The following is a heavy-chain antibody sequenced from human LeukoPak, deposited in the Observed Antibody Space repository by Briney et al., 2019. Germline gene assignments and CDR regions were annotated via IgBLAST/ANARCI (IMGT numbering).Heavy chain of an antibody. CDR2: ISGSGAST. V-gene: IGHV3-23*01. J-gene: IGHJ4*02. D-gene: IGHD5-12*01. CDR3: AKARPRALIVATPYDY. CDR1: GFTFSSYA. Sequence: PGGSLRLSCAAPGFTFSSYAMNWVRQAPGKGLEWVSAISGSGASTYYADSVRGRFTISRDNSKNTLYLQMNSLRAEDTAVYYCAKARPRALIVATPYDYWGQGTLVTVSS.